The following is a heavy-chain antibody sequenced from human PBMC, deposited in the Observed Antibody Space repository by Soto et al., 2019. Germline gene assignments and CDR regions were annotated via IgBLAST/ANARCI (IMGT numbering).Heavy chain of an antibody. CDR1: GFTFSSCA. CDR3: AKDRWNYDYFDF. V-gene: IGHV3-23*01. CDR2: IGGSGEST. D-gene: IGHD1-7*01. Sequence: GGSLRLSCAASGFTFSSCAMNWVRQAPGKGLEWVSTIGGSGESTYYADSVKGRFTISRDNSKSTLYLQMNSLRAEDTAVYYCAKDRWNYDYFDFWGQGTLVTVSS. J-gene: IGHJ4*02.